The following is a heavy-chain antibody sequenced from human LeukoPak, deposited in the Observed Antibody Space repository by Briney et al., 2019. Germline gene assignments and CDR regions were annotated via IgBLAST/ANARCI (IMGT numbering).Heavy chain of an antibody. D-gene: IGHD5-18*01. CDR1: GFTFSSYG. CDR3: AKDPLARGYSYGYYFDY. CDR2: IRYDGSNK. Sequence: PGGSLRLSCAASGFTFSSYGMHWVRQAPGKGLEWVAFIRYDGSNKYYADSVKGRFTISRDSSKNTLYLQMNSLRAEDTAVYYCAKDPLARGYSYGYYFDYWGQGTLVTVSS. J-gene: IGHJ4*02. V-gene: IGHV3-30*02.